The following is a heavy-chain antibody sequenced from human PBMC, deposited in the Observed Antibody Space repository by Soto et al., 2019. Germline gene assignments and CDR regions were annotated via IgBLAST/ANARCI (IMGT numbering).Heavy chain of an antibody. CDR2: TYATGAV. CDR1: GATPKSGIDY. CDR3: ARLRLATNNYKWFDP. V-gene: IGHV4-31*03. D-gene: IGHD1-20*01. J-gene: IGHJ5*02. Sequence: PSETPSLACSVSGATPKSGIDYLSWIRQLPGKGQEWIGHTYATGAVDYNPSLRDRITTSQDTSERQFSLNLRLVTAADTAVYYCARLRLATNNYKWFDPRGQGTLVTVSS.